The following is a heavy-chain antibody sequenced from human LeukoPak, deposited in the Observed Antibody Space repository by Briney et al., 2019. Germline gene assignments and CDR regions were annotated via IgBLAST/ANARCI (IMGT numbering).Heavy chain of an antibody. CDR2: IIPIFGTA. V-gene: IGHV1-69*13. CDR1: VGTFSSYA. CDR3: ARGSLGIPHGLYV. J-gene: IGHJ6*04. D-gene: IGHD7-27*01. Sequence: GASVKVSCKASVGTFSSYAISGVRQAPGQGLEWMGGIIPIFGTANYAQKFQGRVTITADESTSTAYMELSSLRSEDTAVYYCARGSLGIPHGLYVWGEGTAVALSP.